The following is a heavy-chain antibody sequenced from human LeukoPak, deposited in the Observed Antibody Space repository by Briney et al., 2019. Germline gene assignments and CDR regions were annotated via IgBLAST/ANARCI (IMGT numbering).Heavy chain of an antibody. CDR3: ARGSQDDAFDI. V-gene: IGHV1-18*01. Sequence: ASVKVSCKASGGTFSSYAISWVRQAPGQGLEWMGWISAYNGNTNYAQKLQGRVTMTTDTSTSTAYMELRSLRSDDTAVCYCARGSQDDAFDIWGQGTMVTVSS. CDR1: GGTFSSYA. CDR2: ISAYNGNT. J-gene: IGHJ3*02. D-gene: IGHD1-26*01.